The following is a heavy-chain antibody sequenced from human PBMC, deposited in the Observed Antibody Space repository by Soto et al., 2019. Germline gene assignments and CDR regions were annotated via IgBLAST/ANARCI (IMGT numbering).Heavy chain of an antibody. D-gene: IGHD3-10*01. J-gene: IGHJ4*02. Sequence: ASEALSLTCAVSGGSISGGGYSWSWIRQPPGKGLEWIGYIYHSGSTYYNPSLKSRVTISVDTSKNQFSLKLSSVTAADTAVYYCARVEPDGSGSYPFDYWGQGTLVTVSS. CDR1: GGSISGGGYS. V-gene: IGHV4-30-2*01. CDR3: ARVEPDGSGSYPFDY. CDR2: IYHSGST.